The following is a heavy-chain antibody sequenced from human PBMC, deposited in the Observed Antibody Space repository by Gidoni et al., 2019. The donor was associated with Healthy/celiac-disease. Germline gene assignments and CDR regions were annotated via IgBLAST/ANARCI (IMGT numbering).Heavy chain of an antibody. Sequence: QVQLVESGGGVVQPGRSLRLSCAACGFTFSTYGMHWVRQAPGKGLEWVAVISYDGSNKYYADSVKGRFTISRDNPKNTLYLQMNSLRAEDTAVYYCAKDHYSGYDSHLDYWGQGTLVTVSS. V-gene: IGHV3-30*18. CDR3: AKDHYSGYDSHLDY. CDR1: GFTFSTYG. D-gene: IGHD5-12*01. CDR2: ISYDGSNK. J-gene: IGHJ4*02.